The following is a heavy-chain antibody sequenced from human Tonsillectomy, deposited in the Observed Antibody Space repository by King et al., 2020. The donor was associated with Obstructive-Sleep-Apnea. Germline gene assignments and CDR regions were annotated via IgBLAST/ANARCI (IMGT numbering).Heavy chain of an antibody. J-gene: IGHJ6*02. Sequence: VQLVESGGGVVQPGRSLRLSSAASGFTFSSYAMHWVRQAPGKGLEWVAVISYDGSNKYYADSVKGRFTISRDNSKNTLYLQMNSLRAEDTAVYYCARDGVEQWLVAGYGMDVWGQGTTVTVSS. V-gene: IGHV3-30*04. CDR2: ISYDGSNK. CDR3: ARDGVEQWLVAGYGMDV. D-gene: IGHD6-19*01. CDR1: GFTFSSYA.